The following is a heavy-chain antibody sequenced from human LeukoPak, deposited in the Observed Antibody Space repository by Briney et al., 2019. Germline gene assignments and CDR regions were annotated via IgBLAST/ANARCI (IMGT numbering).Heavy chain of an antibody. D-gene: IGHD6-19*01. CDR3: ARGHSSGWQNWFDP. Sequence: GGSLRLSCAASGFTFSSSWMTWVRQVPGKGLEWVSVIYSGGSTYYADSVKGRFTISRDNSKNTLYLQMNSLRSEDTAVYYCARGHSSGWQNWFDPWGQGTLVTVSS. CDR2: IYSGGST. CDR1: GFTFSSSW. J-gene: IGHJ5*02. V-gene: IGHV3-53*05.